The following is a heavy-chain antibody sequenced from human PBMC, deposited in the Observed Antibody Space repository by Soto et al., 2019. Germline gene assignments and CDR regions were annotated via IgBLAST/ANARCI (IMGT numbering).Heavy chain of an antibody. V-gene: IGHV3-23*01. CDR1: GFTFSSYA. CDR3: AKAYYYGSGSYFAQYYFDY. Sequence: VGSLRLSCAASGFTFSSYAMSWVRQAPGKGLEWVSAISGSGGSTYYADSVKGRFTISRDNSKNTLYLQMNSLRAEDTAVYYCAKAYYYGSGSYFAQYYFDYWGQGTLVTVSS. CDR2: ISGSGGST. D-gene: IGHD3-10*01. J-gene: IGHJ4*02.